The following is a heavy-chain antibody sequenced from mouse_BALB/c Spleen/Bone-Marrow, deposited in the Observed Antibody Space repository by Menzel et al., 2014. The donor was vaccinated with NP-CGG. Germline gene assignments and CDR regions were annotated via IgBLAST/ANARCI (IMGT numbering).Heavy chain of an antibody. Sequence: EVKLVESGGDLVKPGGSLKLSCAASGFTFSSYGMSWVRQTPDKRLEWVATINNGGTYTYYPDSVKGRFTISRDNAKNPLYLQMSSRNSEDTAMYYCAFNWDSAYWGQGTLVTVSA. J-gene: IGHJ3*01. CDR1: GFTFSSYG. D-gene: IGHD4-1*02. CDR2: INNGGTYT. V-gene: IGHV5-6*01. CDR3: AFNWDSAY.